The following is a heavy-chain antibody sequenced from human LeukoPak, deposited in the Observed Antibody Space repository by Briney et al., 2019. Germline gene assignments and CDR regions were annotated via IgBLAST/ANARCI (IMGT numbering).Heavy chain of an antibody. D-gene: IGHD3-9*01. CDR3: ARHRHDVLSDYYKASGFDI. V-gene: IGHV4-4*02. CDR2: IYHSGST. CDR1: GGSISSSNW. Sequence: PSGTLSLTCAVSGGSISSSNWWSWVRQPPGKGLEWIGEIYHSGSTNYNPSLKSRVTISVDTSKNQFSLKLTSVTAADAAVYYCARHRHDVLSDYYKASGFDIWGQGTMVTVSS. J-gene: IGHJ3*02.